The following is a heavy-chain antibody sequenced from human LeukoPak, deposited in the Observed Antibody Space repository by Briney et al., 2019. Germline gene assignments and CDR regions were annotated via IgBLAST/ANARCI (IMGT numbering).Heavy chain of an antibody. D-gene: IGHD3-10*01. Sequence: GGSLRLSCAASGFTFDDYAIHWVRQAPGKGLEWVSGISWNSGKIDYADSVKGRFTISRDDAKNSLYLQMNSLRAVDTALYYCANTDYFGSGSYYFNYWGQGTLVTVSS. V-gene: IGHV3-9*01. CDR3: ANTDYFGSGSYYFNY. J-gene: IGHJ4*02. CDR1: GFTFDDYA. CDR2: ISWNSGKI.